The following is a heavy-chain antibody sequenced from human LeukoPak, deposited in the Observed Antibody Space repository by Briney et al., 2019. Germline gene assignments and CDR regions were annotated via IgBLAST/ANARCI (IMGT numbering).Heavy chain of an antibody. Sequence: GASVKVSCKASGYTLTGYGISWVRQAPGQGLEWMGWISAYSGNTNYAQKLQGRVTMTTDTSTSTAYMELRSLRSDDTAVYYCARGEQLGNFDYWGQGTLVTVSS. CDR2: ISAYSGNT. V-gene: IGHV1-18*01. CDR1: GYTLTGYG. CDR3: ARGEQLGNFDY. J-gene: IGHJ4*02. D-gene: IGHD6-6*01.